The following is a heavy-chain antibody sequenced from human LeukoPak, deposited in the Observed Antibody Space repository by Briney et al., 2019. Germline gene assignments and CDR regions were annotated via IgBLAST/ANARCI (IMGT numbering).Heavy chain of an antibody. CDR2: ISYDGSNK. D-gene: IGHD6-19*01. V-gene: IGHV3-30-3*01. J-gene: IGHJ4*02. CDR3: ARDHRETSGLYAGFDY. CDR1: GFTFSSYA. Sequence: GRSLRLSCAASGFTFSSYAMHWVRQAPGKGLEWVAVISYDGSNKYYADSVKGRFTISRDNSKNTLYLQMNSLRAEDTAVYYCARDHRETSGLYAGFDYWGQGTLVTVSS.